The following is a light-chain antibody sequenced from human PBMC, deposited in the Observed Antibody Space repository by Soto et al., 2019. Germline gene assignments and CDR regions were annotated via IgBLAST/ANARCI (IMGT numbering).Light chain of an antibody. CDR1: QAISKY. CDR3: QQYNNLPYT. V-gene: IGKV1-33*01. CDR2: DAS. Sequence: DIQMTQSPSSLSASLGDRVTITCQASQAISKYLHWYHQRPGKAPILVIYDASNLKAGAPSRFSGGGSGTFFTLAIRSLQPEDIGTSFCQQYNNLPYTFGQGTKLEIK. J-gene: IGKJ2*01.